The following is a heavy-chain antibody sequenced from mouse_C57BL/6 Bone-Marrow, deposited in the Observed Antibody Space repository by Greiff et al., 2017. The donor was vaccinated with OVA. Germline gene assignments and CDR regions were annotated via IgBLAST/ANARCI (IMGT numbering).Heavy chain of an antibody. CDR3: ARRGSSGYPYYFDY. CDR2: IFPGSGST. Sequence: VKLQESGPELVKPGASVKISCKASGYTFTDYYINWVKQRPGQGLEWIGWIFPGSGSTYYNEKFKGKATLTVDKSSSTAYMLLSSLTSEDSAVYFCARRGSSGYPYYFDYWGQGTTLTVSS. D-gene: IGHD3-2*02. V-gene: IGHV1-75*01. CDR1: GYTFTDYY. J-gene: IGHJ2*01.